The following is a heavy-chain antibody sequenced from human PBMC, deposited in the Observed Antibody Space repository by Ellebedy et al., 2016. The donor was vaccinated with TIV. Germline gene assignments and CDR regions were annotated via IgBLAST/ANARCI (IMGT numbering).Heavy chain of an antibody. J-gene: IGHJ4*02. CDR1: GFSLSTSGVG. D-gene: IGHD2-21*01. V-gene: IGHV2-5*01. CDR3: AHRETEHTTFDY. CDR2: IYWNDDK. Sequence: SGPTLVKPTQILTLTCTFSGFSLSTSGVGVGWIRQPPGKALEWLALIYWNDDKRYSPSLKSRLTITKDTSKNQVVLTMTNMDPVDTATYYCAHRETEHTTFDYWGQGTLVTVSS.